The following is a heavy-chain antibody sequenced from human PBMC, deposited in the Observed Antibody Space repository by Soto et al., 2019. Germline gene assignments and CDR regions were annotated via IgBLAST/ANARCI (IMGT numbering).Heavy chain of an antibody. J-gene: IGHJ3*02. CDR3: ARWRGIAAAGAGFDI. V-gene: IGHV1-46*01. D-gene: IGHD6-13*01. Sequence: SVKVSCKASGYTFTSYYMHWVRQAPGQGLEWMGIINPSGGSTSYAQKFQGRVTMTRDTSTSTVYMELSSLRSEDTAVYYCARWRGIAAAGAGFDIWGQGTMVTVSS. CDR2: INPSGGST. CDR1: GYTFTSYY.